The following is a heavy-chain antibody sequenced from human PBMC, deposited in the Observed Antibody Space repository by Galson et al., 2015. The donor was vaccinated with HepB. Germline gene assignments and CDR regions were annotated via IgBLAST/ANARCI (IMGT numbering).Heavy chain of an antibody. J-gene: IGHJ4*02. CDR2: ISYDGSNQ. Sequence: SLRLSCAASGFTFSYYGMHWVRQAPGKGLEWVAVISYDGSNQYYADSVKGRFTISRDNSKNTLFLQMNSLRAEDTAFYYCAKDERGYSYGRPMTLDGVDYWGQGTLVTVSS. D-gene: IGHD5-18*01. V-gene: IGHV3-30*18. CDR1: GFTFSYYG. CDR3: AKDERGYSYGRPMTLDGVDY.